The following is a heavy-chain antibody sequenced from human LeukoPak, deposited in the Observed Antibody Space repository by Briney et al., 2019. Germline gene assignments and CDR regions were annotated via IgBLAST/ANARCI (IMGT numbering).Heavy chain of an antibody. CDR2: ISSSSSYI. CDR1: GFTFSSYS. D-gene: IGHD3-22*01. J-gene: IGHJ3*02. Sequence: PGGSLRLSCAASGFTFSSYSMNWVRQAPGKGLEWVSSISSSSSYIYYADSVKGRFTISRDNAKNSLYLQMNSLRAEDTAVYYCARVDIPYYYDSSGAFDIWGQGTMVTVSS. CDR3: ARVDIPYYYDSSGAFDI. V-gene: IGHV3-21*01.